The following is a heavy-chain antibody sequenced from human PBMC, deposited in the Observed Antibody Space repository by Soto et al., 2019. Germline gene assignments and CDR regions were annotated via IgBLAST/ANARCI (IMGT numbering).Heavy chain of an antibody. J-gene: IGHJ6*02. D-gene: IGHD3-3*01. CDR3: ARHHRDCWSGLHPYYYYGMDV. Sequence: PGESLKISCKGSGYSFTSYWIGWVRQMPGKGLEWMGIIYPGDSDTRYSPSFQGQVTISADKSISTAYLQWSSLKASDTAMYYCARHHRDCWSGLHPYYYYGMDVWGQGTTVTVSS. CDR2: IYPGDSDT. V-gene: IGHV5-51*01. CDR1: GYSFTSYW.